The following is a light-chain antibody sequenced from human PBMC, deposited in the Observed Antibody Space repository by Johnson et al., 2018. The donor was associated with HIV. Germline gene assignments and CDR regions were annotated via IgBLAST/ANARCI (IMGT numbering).Light chain of an antibody. Sequence: QSVLTQPPSVSAAPGQKVTISCSGSSSNIGNNYVSFYQQLPGTAPKLLIYDTNKRPSGIPDRFSGSKSGTSATLDITGLQTGDEADYYCASWDRSLTVGTVFGPGTRVTVL. CDR2: DTN. J-gene: IGLJ1*01. V-gene: IGLV1-51*01. CDR1: SSNIGNNY. CDR3: ASWDRSLTVGTV.